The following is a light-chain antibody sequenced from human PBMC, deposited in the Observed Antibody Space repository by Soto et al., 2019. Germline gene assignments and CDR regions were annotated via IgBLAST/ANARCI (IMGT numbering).Light chain of an antibody. Sequence: AIRMTQSPSSLSASTGDRVTITCRASQGISSYLACYQQKPGKAPKLLIYAASTLQSGVPPWFSGSGSGTDFTLTISCLQSEDFATYYCQQYYSYPWTFGQGTKVEIK. V-gene: IGKV1-8*01. CDR2: AAS. CDR3: QQYYSYPWT. J-gene: IGKJ1*01. CDR1: QGISSY.